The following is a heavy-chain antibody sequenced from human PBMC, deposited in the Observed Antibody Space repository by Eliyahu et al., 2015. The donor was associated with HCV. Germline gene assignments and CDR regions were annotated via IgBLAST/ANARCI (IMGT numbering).Heavy chain of an antibody. CDR1: GIXXXRHA. CDR3: AKQARYSSNWYNFHQ. CDR2: ISGSGAST. Sequence: EVQLXXSGGGLVQPGKSLRLSCAAXGIXXXRHARNXVRQAPGKGLEWVSAISGSGASTYDADSVKGRFTISRDNSKNTLSLQMNSLRVEDTAIYYCAKQARYSSNWYNFHQWGQGTLVTVSS. V-gene: IGHV3-23*01. D-gene: IGHD6-13*01. J-gene: IGHJ4*02.